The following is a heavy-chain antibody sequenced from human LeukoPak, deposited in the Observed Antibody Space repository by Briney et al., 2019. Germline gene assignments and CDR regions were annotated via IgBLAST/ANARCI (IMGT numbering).Heavy chain of an antibody. CDR1: GFTFSSYA. J-gene: IGHJ3*01. CDR2: IGSDGSRD. D-gene: IGHD2-8*01. Sequence: GGSLRLSCAASGFTFSSYAMHWVRQAPGKGLEWVAVIGSDGSRDSYANSVRGRLTISRDNSKNMLFLEVHSLRVEDSAVYFCARDDTLPDNGLDAWGQGTMVTVSS. CDR3: ARDDTLPDNGLDA. V-gene: IGHV3-30*07.